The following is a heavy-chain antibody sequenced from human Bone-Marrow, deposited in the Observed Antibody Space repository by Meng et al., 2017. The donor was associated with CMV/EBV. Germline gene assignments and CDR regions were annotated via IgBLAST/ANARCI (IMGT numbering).Heavy chain of an antibody. V-gene: IGHV3-7*01. CDR1: GFTFSSYA. Sequence: GGSLRLSCAASGFTFSSYAMHWVRQAPGKGLEWVANIKQDGSEKFYVDSVKGRFTISRDNAKSSLYLQMNSLRAEDTAVYYCGRNRVDYWGQGTLVTVSS. CDR2: IKQDGSEK. J-gene: IGHJ4*02. CDR3: GRNRVDY. D-gene: IGHD1-14*01.